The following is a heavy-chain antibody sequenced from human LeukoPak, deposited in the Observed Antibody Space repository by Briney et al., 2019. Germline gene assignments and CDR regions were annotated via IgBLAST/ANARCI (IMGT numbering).Heavy chain of an antibody. V-gene: IGHV3-43*01. D-gene: IGHD5-18*01. CDR1: GFMFDDYT. CDR3: AKGDVDSPMNFYH. CDR2: INWDGGGR. J-gene: IGHJ4*02. Sequence: PGGSLRLSCAASGFMFDDYTMHWVRQAPGKGLEWVSLINWDGGGRYYAASVKGRFTVSRDNSKNSLYLQMNSLRTEDTALYYCAKGDVDSPMNFYHWGQGTLVTVSS.